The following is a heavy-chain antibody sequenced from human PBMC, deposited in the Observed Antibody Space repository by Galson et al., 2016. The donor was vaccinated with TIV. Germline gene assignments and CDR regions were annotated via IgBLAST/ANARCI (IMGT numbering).Heavy chain of an antibody. V-gene: IGHV1-69*13. CDR1: GVTFSSYA. Sequence: SVKVSCKASGVTFSSYAISWVRQAPGQGLEWMGGIISIFGVPSYAQKFQGRVTITADESTKTAYMDLSSLRSDDTAVYYSARVRESTNYRNHYYYMDVWGKGTSVTVSS. D-gene: IGHD3-10*01. CDR2: IISIFGVP. J-gene: IGHJ6*03. CDR3: ARVRESTNYRNHYYYMDV.